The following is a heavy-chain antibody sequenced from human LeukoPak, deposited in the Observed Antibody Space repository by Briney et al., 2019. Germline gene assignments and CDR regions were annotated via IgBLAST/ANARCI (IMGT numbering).Heavy chain of an antibody. J-gene: IGHJ4*02. V-gene: IGHV4-59*12. CDR1: GGSISSYY. D-gene: IGHD1-26*01. CDR2: IYYSGST. Sequence: SETLSLTCTVSGGSISSYYWSWIRQPPGKGLEWIGYIYYSGSTNYNPSLKSRVTISVDTSKNQFSLKLSSVTAADTAVYYCARDRSAYRPLYYFDYWGQGTLVTVSS. CDR3: ARDRSAYRPLYYFDY.